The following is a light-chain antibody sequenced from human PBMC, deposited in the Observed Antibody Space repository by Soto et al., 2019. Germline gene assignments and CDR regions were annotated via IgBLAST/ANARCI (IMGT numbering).Light chain of an antibody. J-gene: IGKJ5*01. V-gene: IGKV3-20*01. CDR1: QSVSSSY. CDR3: QQYGSSPPWIT. CDR2: GAS. Sequence: EIVLTQSPGTLSLSPGERATLSCRASQSVSSSYLAWYQQKPGQAPRLLIYGASSRATGIPDRFSGSGSGTDFTLTISRLEPEDFAVYYCQQYGSSPPWITFGQGTHWRLN.